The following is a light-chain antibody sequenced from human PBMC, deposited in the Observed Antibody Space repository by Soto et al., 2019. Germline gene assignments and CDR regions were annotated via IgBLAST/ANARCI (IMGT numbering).Light chain of an antibody. CDR1: QSVSCNY. CDR2: GVF. J-gene: IGKJ2*01. Sequence: ETVLTQSPGTVSLYPGERATLSCTTSQSVSCNYLAWYQQKPGQPPSLVVYGVFNRATGIPARFSGSGSGTAITLTISGLEPEDSAVYYCQHYDGSPRTFGQGTKLEI. CDR3: QHYDGSPRT. V-gene: IGKV3-20*01.